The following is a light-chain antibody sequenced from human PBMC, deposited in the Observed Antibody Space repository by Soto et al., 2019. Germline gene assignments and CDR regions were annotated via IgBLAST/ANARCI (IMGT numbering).Light chain of an antibody. CDR1: QSVSNN. CDR2: GAS. CDR3: QQYNNWPQT. Sequence: EILMTQSPATLSVSPGERATLSCRASQSVSNNLAWYQQKSGQAPRLLIFGASTRATGIPARFSGSGSGTEFTLTISSLQSEDFAVYYCQQYNNWPQTFGQGTKVDIK. V-gene: IGKV3-15*01. J-gene: IGKJ1*01.